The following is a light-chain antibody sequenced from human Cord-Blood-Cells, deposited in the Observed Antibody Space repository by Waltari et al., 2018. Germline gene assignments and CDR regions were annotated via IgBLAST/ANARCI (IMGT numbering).Light chain of an antibody. Sequence: QSALTQPASVSGSPGQSITISCPGTSSAVGGYNYVSSYPQHPGKAPKLLIYDLSNRPSGVSNRFSGSKSGNTASLTISGLQAEDEADYYCSSYTSSSTLVVFGGGTKLTVL. CDR3: SSYTSSSTLVV. J-gene: IGLJ2*01. CDR1: SSAVGGYNY. CDR2: DLS. V-gene: IGLV2-14*01.